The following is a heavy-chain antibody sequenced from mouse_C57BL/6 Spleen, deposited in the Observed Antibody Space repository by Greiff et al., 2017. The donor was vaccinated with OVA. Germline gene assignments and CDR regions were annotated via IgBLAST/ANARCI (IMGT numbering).Heavy chain of an antibody. CDR3: ARYDYDGWFAY. Sequence: QVQLQQPGAELVKPGASVKLSCKASGYTFTSYWMQWVKQRPGQGLEWIGEIDPSDSYTNYNQKFKGKATLTVDTSSSTAYMQLSSLTSEDSAVYYCARYDYDGWFAYWGQGTLVTVSA. J-gene: IGHJ3*01. V-gene: IGHV1-50*01. CDR2: IDPSDSYT. CDR1: GYTFTSYW. D-gene: IGHD2-4*01.